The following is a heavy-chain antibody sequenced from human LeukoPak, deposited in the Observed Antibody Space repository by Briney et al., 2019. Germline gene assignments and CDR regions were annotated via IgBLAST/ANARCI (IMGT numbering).Heavy chain of an antibody. CDR1: GITFSSYA. J-gene: IGHJ4*02. Sequence: GGSLRLSCAASGITFSSYAMSWVRQAPGKGLEWVSAISGSGGSTYYAESVKGRFTISRDNSKNTLYLQMNSLRAEDTAVYYCAKGHRDCPSTSCYNRFDYWGQGTLVSVSS. CDR3: AKGHRDCPSTSCYNRFDY. V-gene: IGHV3-23*01. CDR2: ISGSGGST. D-gene: IGHD2-2*02.